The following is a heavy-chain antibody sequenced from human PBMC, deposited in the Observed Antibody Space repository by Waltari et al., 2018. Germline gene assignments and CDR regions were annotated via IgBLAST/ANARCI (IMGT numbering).Heavy chain of an antibody. Sequence: QVQLQESGPGLVKPSETLSLTCTVAGGPISSYYWRWIRQPAGQGLEWIGRIYTSGSTNNIATLKSRVTMSVDTSKNQFSLKLSAVTAADTAVYYCARERKRITMIVVVIPDAFDIWGQGTMVTVSS. CDR1: GGPISSYY. CDR3: ARERKRITMIVVVIPDAFDI. D-gene: IGHD3-22*01. V-gene: IGHV4-4*07. J-gene: IGHJ3*02. CDR2: IYTSGST.